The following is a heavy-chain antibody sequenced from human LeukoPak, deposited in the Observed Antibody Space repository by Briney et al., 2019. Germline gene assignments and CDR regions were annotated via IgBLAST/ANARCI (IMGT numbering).Heavy chain of an antibody. J-gene: IGHJ6*03. V-gene: IGHV4-39*07. CDR2: IYYSGST. CDR3: ARADPFYCSSTSCYGSYYYYYMDV. CDR1: GGSISSSSYY. Sequence: SETLSLTCTVSGGSISSSSYYWGWIRQPPWKGLEWIGSIYYSGSTYYNPSLKSRVTISVDTSKNQFSLKLSSVTAADTAVYYCARADPFYCSSTSCYGSYYYYYMDVWGKGTTVTVSS. D-gene: IGHD2-2*01.